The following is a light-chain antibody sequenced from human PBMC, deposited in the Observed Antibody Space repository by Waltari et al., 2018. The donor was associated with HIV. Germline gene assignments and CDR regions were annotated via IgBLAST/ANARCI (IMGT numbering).Light chain of an antibody. CDR3: SSYASSTTPYV. CDR2: EVR. J-gene: IGLJ1*01. V-gene: IGLV2-14*01. CDR1: NSDLGVYNY. Sequence: QSALTQPASVSGSPGQSITISCTGSNSDLGVYNYVSWYQQHPDKAPKLIIYEVRNRPSGISYRFSGSKSGNTASLTISGLQAEDEADYYCSSYASSTTPYVFGGGTKVTVL.